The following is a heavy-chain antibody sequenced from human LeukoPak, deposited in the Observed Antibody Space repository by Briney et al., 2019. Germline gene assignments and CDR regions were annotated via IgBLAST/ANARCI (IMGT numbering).Heavy chain of an antibody. D-gene: IGHD1-26*01. CDR2: IYTSGST. Sequence: SETLSLTCTVSGGSISSYYWSWIRQPAGKGLEWIGRIYTSGSTNYNPSLKSRVTMSVDTSKNQFSLKLSSVTAADTAVYYCASSERGGSYYVFDYWGQGTLVTVSS. J-gene: IGHJ4*02. V-gene: IGHV4-4*07. CDR1: GGSISSYY. CDR3: ASSERGGSYYVFDY.